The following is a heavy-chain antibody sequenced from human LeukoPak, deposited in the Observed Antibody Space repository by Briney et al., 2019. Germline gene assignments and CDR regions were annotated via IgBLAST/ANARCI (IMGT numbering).Heavy chain of an antibody. D-gene: IGHD3-10*02. V-gene: IGHV3-48*03. CDR3: AELGITMIGGV. Sequence: GGPLRLSCAASGFTFSSYEMNWVRQAPGKGLQWVSYISSSGSTIYYADSVKGRFTISRDNAKNSLYLQMNSLRAEDTAVYYCAELGITMIGGVWGKGTTVTISS. J-gene: IGHJ6*04. CDR2: ISSSGSTI. CDR1: GFTFSSYE.